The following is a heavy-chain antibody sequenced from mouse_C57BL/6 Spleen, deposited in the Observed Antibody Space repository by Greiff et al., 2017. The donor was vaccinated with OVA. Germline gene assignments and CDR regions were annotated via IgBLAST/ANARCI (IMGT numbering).Heavy chain of an antibody. CDR2: ISYDGSN. Sequence: VQLKESGPGLVKPSQSLSLTCSVTGYSITSGYYWNWIRQFPGNKLEWMGYISYDGSNNYNPSLKNRISITRDTSKNQFFLKLNSVTTEDTATYYCARGWDDFDDWGQGTTLTVSA. CDR3: ARGWDDFDD. V-gene: IGHV3-6*01. J-gene: IGHJ2*01. D-gene: IGHD4-1*01. CDR1: GYSITSGYY.